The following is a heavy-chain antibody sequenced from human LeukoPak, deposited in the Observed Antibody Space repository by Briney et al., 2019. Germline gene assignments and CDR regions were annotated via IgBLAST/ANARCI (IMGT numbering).Heavy chain of an antibody. Sequence: SETLSLTCTVAGGSISSGGYYWNWIRQHPGKGLEWIGYIYYSGSTYYNPSLKSRVTISVATTKNQLSLKLSSVTAADTAVYYCARGGDYYGSDSPYYYYMDVWGKGTTVTVSS. V-gene: IGHV4-31*03. D-gene: IGHD3-10*01. CDR2: IYYSGST. CDR1: GGSISSGGYY. CDR3: ARGGDYYGSDSPYYYYMDV. J-gene: IGHJ6*03.